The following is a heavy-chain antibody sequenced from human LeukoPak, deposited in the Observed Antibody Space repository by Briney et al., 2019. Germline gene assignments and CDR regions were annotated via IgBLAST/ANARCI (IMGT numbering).Heavy chain of an antibody. J-gene: IGHJ6*03. CDR2: IGTTGDT. CDR1: GFTFRTYD. Sequence: PGGSLRLSCAASGFTFRTYDMHWVRQVSGEGQEWVATIGTTGDTYYAGSVKGRFTISREDGKNSLFLQMNSLRAGDTAAYYCTRDIAGSGTAMDVWGKGTTVTVSS. V-gene: IGHV3-13*01. D-gene: IGHD2-15*01. CDR3: TRDIAGSGTAMDV.